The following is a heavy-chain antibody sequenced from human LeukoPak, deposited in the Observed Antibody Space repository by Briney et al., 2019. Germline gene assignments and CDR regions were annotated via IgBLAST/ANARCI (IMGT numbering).Heavy chain of an antibody. Sequence: PPGGSLRLSCAASGFTFSSHWMSWVRQAPGKGLEWVANIKQDGSEKYYVDSVKGRFTISRDNAKNALFLQMNSLRAADTAVYYCASRLGTTVVTGFDYWGQGTLVTVSS. CDR3: ASRLGTTVVTGFDY. V-gene: IGHV3-7*01. J-gene: IGHJ4*02. CDR2: IKQDGSEK. CDR1: GFTFSSHW. D-gene: IGHD4-23*01.